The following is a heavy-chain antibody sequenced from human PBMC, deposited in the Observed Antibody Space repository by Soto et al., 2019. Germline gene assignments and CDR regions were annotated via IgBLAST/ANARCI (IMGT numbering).Heavy chain of an antibody. V-gene: IGHV1-2*04. J-gene: IGHJ3*02. CDR2: INPNSGGT. CDR1: GYTFTGYY. Sequence: GASVKVSCKASGYTFTGYYMHWVRQAPGQGLEWMGWINPNSGGTNYAQKFQGWVTMTRDTSISTAYMELSRLRSDDTAVYYCARGSEIVVVVAARGNAFDIWGQGTVVTVSS. CDR3: ARGSEIVVVVAARGNAFDI. D-gene: IGHD2-15*01.